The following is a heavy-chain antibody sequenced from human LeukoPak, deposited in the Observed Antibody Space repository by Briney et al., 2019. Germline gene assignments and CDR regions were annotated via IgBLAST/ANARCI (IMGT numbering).Heavy chain of an antibody. CDR3: ARRGSSGEFDP. D-gene: IGHD6-25*01. J-gene: IGHJ5*02. CDR2: IYTSGST. V-gene: IGHV4-4*09. Sequence: TETLSLTCTVSGGSISSYYWSWIRQPPGKGLVWIGYIYTSGSTNYNPSLKSRVTISVDTSKNQFSLKLSSVTAADTAVYYCARRGSSGEFDPWGQGTLVTVSS. CDR1: GGSISSYY.